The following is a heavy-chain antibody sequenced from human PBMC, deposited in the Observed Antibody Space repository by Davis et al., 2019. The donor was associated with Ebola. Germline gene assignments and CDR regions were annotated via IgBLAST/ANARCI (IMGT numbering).Heavy chain of an antibody. CDR2: ISGSGGST. J-gene: IGHJ4*02. V-gene: IGHV3-23*01. CDR1: GFTFSSYG. Sequence: GESLKISCAASGFTFSSYGMSWVRQAPGKGLEWVSAISGSGGSTYYADSVKGRFTISRDNSKNSLYLQMNSLRDEDTAVYYCARCTGYSSSWLDYWGQGTLVTVSS. D-gene: IGHD6-13*01. CDR3: ARCTGYSSSWLDY.